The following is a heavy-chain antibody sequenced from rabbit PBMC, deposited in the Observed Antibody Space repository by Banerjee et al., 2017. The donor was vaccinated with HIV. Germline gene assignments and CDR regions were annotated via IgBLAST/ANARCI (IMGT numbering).Heavy chain of an antibody. D-gene: IGHD4-1*01. CDR3: ARAYNSGWGGYFNL. V-gene: IGHV1S7*01. CDR1: GFTISSYS. J-gene: IGHJ4*01. CDR2: IYPHGGSA. Sequence: QSLEETGGGLVQPGGSLTLSCKASGFTISSYSMQWVRQAPGKGLEWIAYIYPHGGSADYASWVNGRFTLSLDNAQNTVTLQMTSLTPADTATYFCARAYNSGWGGYFNLWGPGTLVTVS.